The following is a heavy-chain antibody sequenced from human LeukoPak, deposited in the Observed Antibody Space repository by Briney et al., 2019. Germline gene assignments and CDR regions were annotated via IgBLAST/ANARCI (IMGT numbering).Heavy chain of an antibody. CDR3: AREGGGTELYYFDY. D-gene: IGHD3-16*01. CDR2: IYHSGST. V-gene: IGHV4-34*01. Sequence: SETLSLTCAVYGGSFSDYYWRWIRQPPGKGLEWIGEIYHSGSTNYNPSLKSRVTISVDKSKNQFSLKLSSVTAADTAVYYCAREGGGTELYYFDYWGQGTLVTVSS. CDR1: GGSFSDYY. J-gene: IGHJ4*02.